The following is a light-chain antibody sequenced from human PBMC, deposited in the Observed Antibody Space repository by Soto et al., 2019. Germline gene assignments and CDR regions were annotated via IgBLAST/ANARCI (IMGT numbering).Light chain of an antibody. J-gene: IGKJ1*01. V-gene: IGKV3-20*01. CDR3: QQYGSSFWT. Sequence: EIVLTQSPCTLSLSPGDRATLSCRASQSVRSCYLAWYQQKPGQAPRLLIYGASSRATGIPERFSGSGSGTDFTLTISRLEPEDFAGYYCQQYGSSFWTFGQGTKVEIK. CDR2: GAS. CDR1: QSVRSCY.